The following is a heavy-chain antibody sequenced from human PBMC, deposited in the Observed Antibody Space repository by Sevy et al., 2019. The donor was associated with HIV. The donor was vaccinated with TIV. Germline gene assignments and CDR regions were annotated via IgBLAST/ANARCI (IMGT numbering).Heavy chain of an antibody. D-gene: IGHD6-13*01. Sequence: VSVKVSCKASGYTFTGYYMHWVRQAPGQGLEWMGWINPNSGGTNYAQRFQGRVTMTRDTSISTAYMELSRLRSDDTAVYYCASSDSSSYWFDPWGQGTLVTVSS. CDR2: INPNSGGT. CDR3: ASSDSSSYWFDP. J-gene: IGHJ5*02. V-gene: IGHV1-2*02. CDR1: GYTFTGYY.